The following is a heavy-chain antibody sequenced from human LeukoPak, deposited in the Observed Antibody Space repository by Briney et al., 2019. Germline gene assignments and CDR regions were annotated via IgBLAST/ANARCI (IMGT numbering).Heavy chain of an antibody. V-gene: IGHV4-59*10. Sequence: TSETLSLTCAVYGGSFSGYYWSWIRQPAGKGLEWIGRIYTSGSTNYNPSLKSRVTMSVDTSKNQFSLKLSSVTAADTAVYYCARGGGSYYYDFDYWGQGTLVTVSS. J-gene: IGHJ4*02. D-gene: IGHD1-26*01. CDR1: GGSFSGYY. CDR3: ARGGGSYYYDFDY. CDR2: IYTSGST.